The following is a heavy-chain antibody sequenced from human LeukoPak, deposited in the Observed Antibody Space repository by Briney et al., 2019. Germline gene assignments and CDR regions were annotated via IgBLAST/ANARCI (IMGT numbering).Heavy chain of an antibody. D-gene: IGHD5-18*01. J-gene: IGHJ4*02. CDR3: AREREYNYGHMLGY. CDR2: ISSSSIYI. CDR1: GFTLSSCS. Sequence: PGGSLRLSCAASGFTLSSCSMNWVRQAPGKGLEWVSSISSSSIYIYYADSVKGRFTISRDNAKNSLYLQMNSLRAEDTAVYYCAREREYNYGHMLGYWGQGTLVTVSS. V-gene: IGHV3-21*01.